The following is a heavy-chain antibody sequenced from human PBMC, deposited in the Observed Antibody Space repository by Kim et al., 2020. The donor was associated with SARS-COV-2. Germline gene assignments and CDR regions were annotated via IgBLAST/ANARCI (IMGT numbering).Heavy chain of an antibody. CDR1: GDSVSSNSAA. D-gene: IGHD2-15*01. CDR3: ARGQRSTRSGVFLVGYYYGMDV. CDR2: TYYRSKWYN. J-gene: IGHJ6*02. V-gene: IGHV6-1*01. Sequence: SQTLSLTCAISGDSVSSNSAAWNWIRQSPSRGLEWLGRTYYRSKWYNDYAVSVKSRITINPDTSKNQFSLQLNSVTPEDTAVYYCARGQRSTRSGVFLVGYYYGMDVWGQGTTVTVSS.